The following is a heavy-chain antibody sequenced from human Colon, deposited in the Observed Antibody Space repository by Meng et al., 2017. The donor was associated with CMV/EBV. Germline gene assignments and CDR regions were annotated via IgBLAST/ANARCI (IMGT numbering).Heavy chain of an antibody. Sequence: GESLKISCAASGFTFSSYGMHWVRQAPGKGLEWVAVIWYDGSNKYYADSVKGRFTISRDNSKNTLYLQMSSLRAEDTAVYYCAKEYSSSSTKYFDYWGQGTLVTVSS. CDR3: AKEYSSSSTKYFDY. CDR2: IWYDGSNK. V-gene: IGHV3-33*06. D-gene: IGHD6-6*01. J-gene: IGHJ4*02. CDR1: GFTFSSYG.